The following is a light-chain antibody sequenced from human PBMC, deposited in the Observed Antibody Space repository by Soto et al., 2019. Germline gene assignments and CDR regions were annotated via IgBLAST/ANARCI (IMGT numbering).Light chain of an antibody. J-gene: IGKJ2*01. CDR1: QSVSSSR. CDR3: QQYGSSSMYT. CDR2: GAS. Sequence: EIVLTQSPGTLSLSPGERVTLSCRASQSVSSSRLAWYHQKPGQAPRLLIYGASNRAIGIPDRFTGSGSGRDFTLTISRLEPEDFAVYYCQQYGSSSMYTFGQGTKLEIK. V-gene: IGKV3-20*01.